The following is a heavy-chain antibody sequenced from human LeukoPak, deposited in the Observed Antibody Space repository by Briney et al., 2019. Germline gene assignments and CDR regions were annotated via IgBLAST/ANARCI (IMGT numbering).Heavy chain of an antibody. D-gene: IGHD6-19*01. Sequence: GGSLRLSCAASGFTFSSYAMHWVRQAPGKGLEWVAVISYDGSKKYYADSMKGRFTISRDNSKNTLYLQMNSLRAEDAAVYYCARAYSSGWYGDFDYWGQGTLVTVSS. V-gene: IGHV3-30-3*01. CDR3: ARAYSSGWYGDFDY. J-gene: IGHJ4*02. CDR2: ISYDGSKK. CDR1: GFTFSSYA.